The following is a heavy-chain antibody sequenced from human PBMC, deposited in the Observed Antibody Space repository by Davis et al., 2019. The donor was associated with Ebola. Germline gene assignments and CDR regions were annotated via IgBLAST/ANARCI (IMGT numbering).Heavy chain of an antibody. V-gene: IGHV4-4*07. J-gene: IGHJ4*02. CDR2: IYTSGST. Sequence: PSETLSLTCSVSGGSIKSYYWSWIRQPAGKGLEWIGRIYTSGSTNYNPSLKSRVTMSVDTSKNQFSLKLSSVTAADTAVYYCARDEYYYDSSGYWGFDYWGQGTLVTVSS. CDR3: ARDEYYYDSSGYWGFDY. CDR1: GGSIKSYY. D-gene: IGHD3-22*01.